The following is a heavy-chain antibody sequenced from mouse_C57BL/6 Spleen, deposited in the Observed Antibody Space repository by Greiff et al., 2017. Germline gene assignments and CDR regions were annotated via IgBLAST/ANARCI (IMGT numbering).Heavy chain of an antibody. J-gene: IGHJ1*03. Sequence: EVQGVESGPGMVKPSQSLSLTCTVTGYSITSGYDWHWIRPFPGNKLEWMGYISYSGSTNYNPSLKSRISITHDTSKNHFFLKLNSVTTEDTATYYCASGAVVGYFDVWGTGTTVTVSS. D-gene: IGHD1-1*01. CDR3: ASGAVVGYFDV. CDR1: GYSITSGYD. CDR2: ISYSGST. V-gene: IGHV3-1*01.